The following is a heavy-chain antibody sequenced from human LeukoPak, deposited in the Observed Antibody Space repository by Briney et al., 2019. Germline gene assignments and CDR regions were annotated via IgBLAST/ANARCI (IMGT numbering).Heavy chain of an antibody. J-gene: IGHJ6*02. CDR3: ARGVVDYYYGMDV. CDR2: IIPILGIA. CDR1: GGTFSSYA. Sequence: ASVKVSCKASGGTFSSYAISWVRQAPGQGLEWMGRIIPILGIANYAQKFQGRVTITADKSTSTAYMGLSSLRSEDTAVYYCARGVVDYYYGMDVWGQGTTVTVSS. V-gene: IGHV1-69*04. D-gene: IGHD3-3*01.